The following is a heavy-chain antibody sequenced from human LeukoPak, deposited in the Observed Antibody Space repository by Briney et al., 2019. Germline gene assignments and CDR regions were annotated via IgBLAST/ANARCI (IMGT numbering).Heavy chain of an antibody. Sequence: ASVTVPCKASGYTFIGYSINWLRQAPGQGLEWMGWINTNTRNPTYAQDFTGRFVFSLDTSVSTAYLQINSLEAEDTAVYYCARDASTINFDHWGQGTLVTVSS. J-gene: IGHJ4*02. CDR2: INTNTRNP. V-gene: IGHV7-4-1*02. CDR3: ARDASTINFDH. CDR1: GYTFIGYS. D-gene: IGHD5/OR15-5a*01.